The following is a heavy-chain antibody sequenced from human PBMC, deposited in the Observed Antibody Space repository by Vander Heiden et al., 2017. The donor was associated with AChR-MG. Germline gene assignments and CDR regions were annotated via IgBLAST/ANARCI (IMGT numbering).Heavy chain of an antibody. J-gene: IGHJ4*02. CDR2: IYHSGST. CDR3: ARVTGSGSYFYFDY. Sequence: QLQLQESGSGLVKPSQTLSLPCSVSGGSISSGGYSWSWIRLPPGKGVEWVGYIYHSGSTYYNPSLKSRVTISVDRSKNQFSLKLSSVTAADTAVYYCARVTGSGSYFYFDYWGQGTLVTVSS. V-gene: IGHV4-30-2*01. CDR1: GGSISSGGYS. D-gene: IGHD3-10*01.